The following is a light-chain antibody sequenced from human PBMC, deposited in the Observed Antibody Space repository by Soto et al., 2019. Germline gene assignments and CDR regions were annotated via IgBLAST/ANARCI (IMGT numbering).Light chain of an antibody. J-gene: IGKJ4*01. V-gene: IGKV2-28*01. CDR3: MQALQTPLT. CDR1: QSLLHSDGYNY. CDR2: LGS. Sequence: DIVMTQSPLSLPVTPGEPASISCRSSQSLLHSDGYNYLDWFLQRPGQSPQLLIYLGSSRASGVPDRFSGSGSGPDFTLKIRRVEAEDVGGYYCMQALQTPLTFGGGTKVDIK.